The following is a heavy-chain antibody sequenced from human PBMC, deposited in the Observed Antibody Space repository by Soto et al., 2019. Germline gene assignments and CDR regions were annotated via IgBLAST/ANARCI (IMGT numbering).Heavy chain of an antibody. Sequence: PSETLSLTCTVSGGSISSSSYYWGWIRQPPGKGLEWIGSIYYSGSTYYNPSLKSRVTISVDTSKNQFSLKLSSVTAADTAVYYCARREFFDFGELLLEGMDVWGQGTTVTVSS. CDR1: GGSISSSSYY. CDR3: ARREFFDFGELLLEGMDV. CDR2: IYYSGST. D-gene: IGHD3-10*01. V-gene: IGHV4-39*01. J-gene: IGHJ6*02.